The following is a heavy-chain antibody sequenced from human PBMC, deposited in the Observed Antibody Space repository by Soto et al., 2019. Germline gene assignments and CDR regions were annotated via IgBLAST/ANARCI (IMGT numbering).Heavy chain of an antibody. D-gene: IGHD6-13*01. CDR1: GYTFTSYD. CDR2: MNPNSGNT. J-gene: IGHJ6*02. V-gene: IGHV1-8*01. Sequence: QVQLVQSGAEVKKPGASVKVSCKASGYTFTSYDINWVRQATGQGLEWMGWMNPNSGNTGYAQKFQGRVTMTRNTSISTAYMELSSLRSEDTAVYYCARNSSSWPRTRAHYYYYGMDVWGQGTTVTVSS. CDR3: ARNSSSWPRTRAHYYYYGMDV.